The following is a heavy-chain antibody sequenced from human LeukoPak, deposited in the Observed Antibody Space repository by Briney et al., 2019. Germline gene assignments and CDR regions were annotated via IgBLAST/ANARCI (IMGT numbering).Heavy chain of an antibody. J-gene: IGHJ3*02. CDR2: ISGSGGST. CDR1: GFTVSSNY. D-gene: IGHD2-2*01. CDR3: AKVLVVVTAARGAFDI. V-gene: IGHV3-23*01. Sequence: GGSLRLSCAASGFTVSSNYMSWVRQAPGKGLEWVSAISGSGGSTYYADSVKGRFTISRDNSKNTLYLQMNSLRAEDTAVYYCAKVLVVVTAARGAFDIWGQGTMVTVSS.